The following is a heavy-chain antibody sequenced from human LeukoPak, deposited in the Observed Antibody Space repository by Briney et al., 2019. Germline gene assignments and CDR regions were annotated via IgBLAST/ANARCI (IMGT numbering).Heavy chain of an antibody. CDR3: AREVNYGSGSYYSPSDY. CDR1: GFTFSSYG. CDR2: IWYDGSNK. J-gene: IGHJ4*02. V-gene: IGHV3-33*01. D-gene: IGHD3-10*01. Sequence: GSLRLSCAASGFTFSSYGMHWVRQAPGKGLEWVAVIWYDGSNKYYADSVKGRFTISRDNSKNTLYLQMNSLRAEDTAVYYCAREVNYGSGSYYSPSDYWGQGTLVTVSS.